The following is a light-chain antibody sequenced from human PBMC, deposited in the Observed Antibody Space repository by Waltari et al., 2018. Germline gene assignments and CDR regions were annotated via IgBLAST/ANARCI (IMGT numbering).Light chain of an antibody. Sequence: TVVTPQPSLSVSPGGTGTLTFGLRPGLVLTRTYPSWYQQTPGQAPRIVIYTTNTRPSGVPDRFSGSIVGNKAALTITGAQADDESDYYCTLYRGSDIWVFGGGTRLTVL. J-gene: IGLJ2*01. CDR2: TTN. V-gene: IGLV8-61*01. CDR1: PGLVLTRTY. CDR3: TLYRGSDIWV.